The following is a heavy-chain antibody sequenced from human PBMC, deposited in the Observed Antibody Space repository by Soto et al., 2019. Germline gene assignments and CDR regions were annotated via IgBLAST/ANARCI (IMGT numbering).Heavy chain of an antibody. J-gene: IGHJ6*02. V-gene: IGHV3-7*01. CDR2: IKQDGSAK. CDR3: ARDQMGRRELYYYYYYGMDV. CDR1: GFTFSSYW. Sequence: EVQLVESGGGLVQPGGSLRLSCAASGFTFSSYWMSWVRQAPGKGLEWVANIKQDGSAKYYVDSVKGRFTISRDNAKNSLYLQMNSVRAGDTAVYYCARDQMGRRELYYYYYYGMDVWGQGTTVTVSS. D-gene: IGHD1-26*01.